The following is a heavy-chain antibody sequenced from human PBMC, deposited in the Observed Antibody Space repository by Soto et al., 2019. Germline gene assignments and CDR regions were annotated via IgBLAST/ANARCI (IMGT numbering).Heavy chain of an antibody. J-gene: IGHJ4*02. CDR1: GASISRYY. Sequence: QVQLQESGPGLVKPSETLSLTCTVSGASISRYYWSWIRQPPGKGLEWIGYIDYSGSTKYNPSLKSRVTISIDTSKNQFSLELSSVTTADAAIYYCARDASGYCSGGSCFAFDFWGQGTLVTVSS. CDR2: IDYSGST. D-gene: IGHD2-15*01. V-gene: IGHV4-59*13. CDR3: ARDASGYCSGGSCFAFDF.